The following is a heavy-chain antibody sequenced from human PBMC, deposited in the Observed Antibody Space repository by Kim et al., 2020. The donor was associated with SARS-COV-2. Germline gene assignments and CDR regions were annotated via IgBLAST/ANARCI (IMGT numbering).Heavy chain of an antibody. CDR1: GYTFTSYG. CDR2: ISAYNGNT. V-gene: IGHV1-18*01. J-gene: IGHJ6*02. Sequence: ASVKVSCKASGYTFTSYGISWVRQAPGQGLEWMGWISAYNGNTNYAQKLQGRVTMTTDTSTSTAYMELRSLRSDDTAVYYCARVWDIVVVPAAMVPYYYYGMDVWGQGTTVTVSS. D-gene: IGHD2-2*01. CDR3: ARVWDIVVVPAAMVPYYYYGMDV.